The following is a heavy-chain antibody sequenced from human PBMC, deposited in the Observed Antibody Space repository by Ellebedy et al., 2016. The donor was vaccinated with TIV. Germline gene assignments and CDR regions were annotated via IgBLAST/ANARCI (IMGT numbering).Heavy chain of an antibody. CDR1: GSRFRDYA. CDR3: AKVDGYGYFFDY. CDR2: VSGSGDST. V-gene: IGHV3-23*01. D-gene: IGHD5-18*01. Sequence: GESLKISCASAGSRFRDYAMSWVRQAPGKGLEWVSGVSGSGDSTYYGDSVKGRFTISRDTSKNTVYLQMNSLRGEDTAVYYCAKVDGYGYFFDYWGQGTLVTVSS. J-gene: IGHJ4*02.